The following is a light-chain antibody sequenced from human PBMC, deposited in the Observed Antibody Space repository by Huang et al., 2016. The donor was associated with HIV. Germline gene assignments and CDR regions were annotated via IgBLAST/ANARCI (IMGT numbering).Light chain of an antibody. Sequence: DIRMTQSPDSLALSLGGRAAINCTASQSVLKTSNNKNCLSCYRLKVGQPPKLLIYWASTRESGVPDRFSGSGSGTHVTLTIASLQAEDVAVYYCHQCYDIPQTFGQGTKVEVK. CDR3: HQCYDIPQT. CDR2: WAS. J-gene: IGKJ1*01. V-gene: IGKV4-1*01. CDR1: QSVLKTSNNKNC.